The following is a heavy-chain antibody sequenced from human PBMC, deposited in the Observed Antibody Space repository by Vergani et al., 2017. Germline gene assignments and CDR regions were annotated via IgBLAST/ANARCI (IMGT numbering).Heavy chain of an antibody. Sequence: QVQLVESGGGVVQRGGSLRLSCATSGFTLSNYDMQWIRQGPGKGLEFMAFIQFDGSNQYYADSVKGRFTLSRDFSKHTLYLQLNSLRTDDTATYYCAKHFRGWGIDYWGQGTLVTVSS. CDR1: GFTLSNYD. D-gene: IGHD3-16*01. CDR2: IQFDGSNQ. V-gene: IGHV3-30*02. J-gene: IGHJ4*02. CDR3: AKHFRGWGIDY.